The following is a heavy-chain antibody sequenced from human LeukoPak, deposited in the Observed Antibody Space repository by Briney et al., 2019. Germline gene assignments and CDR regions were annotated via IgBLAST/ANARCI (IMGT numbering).Heavy chain of an antibody. CDR1: GFAFSSYW. V-gene: IGHV3-74*01. Sequence: GGSLRLSCTASGFAFSSYWMFWVRQAPGKGLVWVSQINTDGASTTYGDPAKGRFTTSRDNAKNTLFLQVNSLRVEDTAVYYCARGTATTAGIDYWGQGTLVTVSS. CDR3: ARGTATTAGIDY. D-gene: IGHD1/OR15-1a*01. CDR2: INTDGAST. J-gene: IGHJ4*02.